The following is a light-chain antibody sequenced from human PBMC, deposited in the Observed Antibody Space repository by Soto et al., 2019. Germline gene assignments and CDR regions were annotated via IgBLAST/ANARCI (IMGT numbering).Light chain of an antibody. Sequence: EIVMTQSPATLSVSPGERATLSCRASQSVSSNLAWYQQKPGQDPRLLIYGASTRATGIPARFSGSGSGTEFTLTISSLQSEDFAFYYCQHYNNWPPWTFGQGTKVEIK. CDR2: GAS. CDR1: QSVSSN. V-gene: IGKV3-15*01. CDR3: QHYNNWPPWT. J-gene: IGKJ1*01.